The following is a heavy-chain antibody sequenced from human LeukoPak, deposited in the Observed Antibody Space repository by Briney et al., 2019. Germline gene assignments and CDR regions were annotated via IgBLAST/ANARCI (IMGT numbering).Heavy chain of an antibody. CDR1: GFTVSSNY. Sequence: GGSLRLSCAASGFTVSSNYMSWVRQAPGKGLEWVSVIYSGGSTYYADSVKGRFTISRDNSKNTLYLQMNSLRAEDTAVYYCAKWGPYYDILTGYFQGHFDYWGQGTLVTVSS. CDR3: AKWGPYYDILTGYFQGHFDY. CDR2: IYSGGST. J-gene: IGHJ4*02. V-gene: IGHV3-53*01. D-gene: IGHD3-9*01.